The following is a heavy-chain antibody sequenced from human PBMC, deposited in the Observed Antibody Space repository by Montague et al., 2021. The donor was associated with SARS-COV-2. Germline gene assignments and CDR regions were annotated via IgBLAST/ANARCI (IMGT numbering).Heavy chain of an antibody. CDR2: IYYSGST. V-gene: IGHV4-59*01. D-gene: IGHD6-6*01. CDR1: GGSISSYC. CDR3: ARGREYSSSAGFDY. J-gene: IGHJ4*02. Sequence: ETLSLTCTVSGGSISSYCWSWIRQPPGKGLEWIGYIYYSGSTNYNPSLKSRVTISVDTSKNQFSLKLSSVTAADTAVYYCARGREYSSSAGFDYWGQGTLVTVSS.